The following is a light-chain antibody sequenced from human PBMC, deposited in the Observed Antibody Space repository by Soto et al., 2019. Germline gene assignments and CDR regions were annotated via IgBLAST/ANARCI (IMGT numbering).Light chain of an antibody. CDR3: QQYNNWPLT. CDR2: GAS. CDR1: QSVSIY. V-gene: IGKV3-15*01. Sequence: EIVMTQSPATLCVSPGERVTPSRGASQSVSIYLAWYQQKPGQAPRFLIYGASSRATGIPVRFSGSGSGTEFTLTISSLQSEDFAVYYCQQYNNWPLTFGQGTRLEIK. J-gene: IGKJ5*01.